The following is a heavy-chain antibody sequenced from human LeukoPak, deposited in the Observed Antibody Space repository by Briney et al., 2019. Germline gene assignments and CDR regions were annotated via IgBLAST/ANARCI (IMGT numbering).Heavy chain of an antibody. CDR1: GFSFSNYS. CDR3: ANLTH. D-gene: IGHD2-21*02. J-gene: IGHJ4*02. CDR2: ISRTGNIV. V-gene: IGHV3-48*02. Sequence: PGGSLRLSCVATGFSFSNYSMHWVRQAPGKGLEWVSYISRTGNIVYYADSVKGRFTISRDNAKDPLFLQMDSLRDEDTAVYYCANLTHWGQGILVTVSS.